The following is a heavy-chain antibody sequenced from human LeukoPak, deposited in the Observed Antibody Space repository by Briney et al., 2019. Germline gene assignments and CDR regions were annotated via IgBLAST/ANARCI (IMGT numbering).Heavy chain of an antibody. CDR3: ARDTRGYSYGYSFYYMDV. CDR1: GFTFSNYW. CDR2: IKQDGGEK. D-gene: IGHD5-18*01. V-gene: IGHV3-7*01. Sequence: GGSLRLSCAASGFTFSNYWMNWVRQAPGKGLEWVANIKQDGGEKSNVDSVKGRFTISRDNDKNSLHLQMNSLRAEDTAVYYCARDTRGYSYGYSFYYMDVWGKGTTVTVSS. J-gene: IGHJ6*03.